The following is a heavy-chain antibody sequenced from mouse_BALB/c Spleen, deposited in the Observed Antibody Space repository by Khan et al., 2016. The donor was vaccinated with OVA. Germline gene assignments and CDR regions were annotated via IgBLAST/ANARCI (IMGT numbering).Heavy chain of an antibody. CDR2: INPSTGYT. J-gene: IGHJ2*01. Sequence: QVQLKQSGAELAKPGASVKMSCKASGYTFLNYCILWIKQRPGQGLEWIGYINPSTGYTEYNPNFKDKATLTADKSSSTAYMQLSSLTSEDSTVYYCARTGIRGDVDYWGQGTTLTVSS. V-gene: IGHV1-7*01. CDR3: ARTGIRGDVDY. CDR1: GYTFLNYC. D-gene: IGHD1-1*01.